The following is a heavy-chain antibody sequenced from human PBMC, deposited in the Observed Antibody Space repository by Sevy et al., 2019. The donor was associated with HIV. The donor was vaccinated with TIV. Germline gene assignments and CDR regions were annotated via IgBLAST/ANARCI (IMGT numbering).Heavy chain of an antibody. CDR3: ARALSTWYYFDY. V-gene: IGHV3-30*04. CDR2: ISHDGSNK. J-gene: IGHJ4*02. Sequence: GGSLRLSCAVSGFIFNNYAMHWVRQAPGKGLEWAAGISHDGSNKYYGDSVKGRFTISRDNSKNTFYLQMNSLRAEDTAVYYCARALSTWYYFDYWGQGTLVTVSS. D-gene: IGHD6-13*01. CDR1: GFIFNNYA.